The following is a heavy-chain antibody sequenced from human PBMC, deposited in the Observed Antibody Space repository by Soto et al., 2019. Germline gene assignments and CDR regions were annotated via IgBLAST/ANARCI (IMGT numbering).Heavy chain of an antibody. CDR1: GGSISTGGYY. CDR3: ARGIQYYRDSSAYYYDY. CDR2: VYYSGST. V-gene: IGHV4-31*03. D-gene: IGHD3-22*01. Sequence: SETLSLTCTVSGGSISTGGYYWSWIRQLPEKGLEWIGYVYYSGSTDYNPSLRSRITMLVDTSNNQFSLKLSSVTAADTAVYYCARGIQYYRDSSAYYYDYWGQGTLVTVSS. J-gene: IGHJ4*02.